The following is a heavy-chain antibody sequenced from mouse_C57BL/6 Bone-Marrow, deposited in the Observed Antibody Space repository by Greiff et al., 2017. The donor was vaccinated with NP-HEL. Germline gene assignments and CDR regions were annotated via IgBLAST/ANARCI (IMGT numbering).Heavy chain of an antibody. CDR1: GFTFSSYG. V-gene: IGHV5-6*01. CDR3: ARVGGYSFAY. D-gene: IGHD2-3*01. J-gene: IGHJ3*01. Sequence: EVHLVESGGDLVKPGGSLKLSCAASGFTFSSYGMSWVRQTPDKRLEWVATISSGGSYTYYPDSVKGRFTISRDNAKNTLYLQMSSLKSEDTAMYYCARVGGYSFAYWGQGTLVTVSA. CDR2: ISSGGSYT.